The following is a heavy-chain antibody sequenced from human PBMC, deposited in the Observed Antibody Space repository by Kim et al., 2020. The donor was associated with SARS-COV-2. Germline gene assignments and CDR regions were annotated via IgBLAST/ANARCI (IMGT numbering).Heavy chain of an antibody. CDR3: AKGGLVGVATALGY. Sequence: SLRLSCAASGFTFSSYGMHWVRQAPGKGLEWVAVISYDGSNKYYADSVKGRFTISRDNSKNTLYLQMNSLRAEDTAVYYCAKGGLVGVATALGYWGQGTLVTVSS. CDR1: GFTFSSYG. D-gene: IGHD5-12*01. V-gene: IGHV3-30*18. J-gene: IGHJ4*02. CDR2: ISYDGSNK.